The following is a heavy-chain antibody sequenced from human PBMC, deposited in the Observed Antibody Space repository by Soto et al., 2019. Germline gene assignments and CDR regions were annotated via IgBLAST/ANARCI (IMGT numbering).Heavy chain of an antibody. J-gene: IGHJ4*02. V-gene: IGHV3-48*02. Sequence: PGGSLRLSCAASGFTFSGYSMNWVRQAPGKGLEWVSYINSSRNIIYYADSVKGRFTISRDNAKSSLYLQMNSMRDEDTAVYYCARAHYSYGYHFDYWGQGTLVTVSS. CDR2: INSSRNII. CDR3: ARAHYSYGYHFDY. D-gene: IGHD5-18*01. CDR1: GFTFSGYS.